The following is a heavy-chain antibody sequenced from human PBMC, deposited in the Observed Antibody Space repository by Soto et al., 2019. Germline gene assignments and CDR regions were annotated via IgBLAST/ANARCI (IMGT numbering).Heavy chain of an antibody. CDR2: INWDSGDI. CDR3: AKDTAPGFYDANGHLDH. D-gene: IGHD2-8*01. CDR1: GISFDDYA. J-gene: IGHJ4*02. V-gene: IGHV3-9*01. Sequence: VQLVESGGGLVQPGGSRRLSCVVSGISFDDYAMHWVRQVPGKGLEWVSGINWDSGDIGYADSVKGRFTISRDNAKNSLYLQMNSLKTEDTALYYCAKDTAPGFYDANGHLDHWGQGTPVTVSS.